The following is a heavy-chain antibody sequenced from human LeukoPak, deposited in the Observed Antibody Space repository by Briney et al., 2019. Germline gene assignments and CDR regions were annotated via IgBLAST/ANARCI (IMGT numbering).Heavy chain of an antibody. V-gene: IGHV3-23*01. CDR1: GFIFKRKA. CDR3: AKEKEGHSPFDD. J-gene: IGHJ4*02. D-gene: IGHD4-11*01. CDR2: ISGSGGTT. Sequence: SGGSLRLSCAASGFIFKRKAMSWVRQAPGKGLEWVSYISGSGGTTNYADSVKGRFTISRDDSKDTLYLQMNSLRAEDTAVYFCAKEKEGHSPFDDWGQGTLITVSS.